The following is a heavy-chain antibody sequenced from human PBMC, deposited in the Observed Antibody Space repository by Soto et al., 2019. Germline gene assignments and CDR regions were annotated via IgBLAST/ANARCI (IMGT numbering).Heavy chain of an antibody. D-gene: IGHD3-3*01. CDR3: AKSPIFGVVRNNWYFDR. Sequence: PGGSLRLSCAASGFTFSSYAMSWVRQAPGKGLEWVSAISGSGGSTYYADSVKGRFTISRDNSKNTLYLQMNSLRAEDTAVYYCAKSPIFGVVRNNWYFDRWGRGTLVTVSS. V-gene: IGHV3-23*01. CDR2: ISGSGGST. CDR1: GFTFSSYA. J-gene: IGHJ2*01.